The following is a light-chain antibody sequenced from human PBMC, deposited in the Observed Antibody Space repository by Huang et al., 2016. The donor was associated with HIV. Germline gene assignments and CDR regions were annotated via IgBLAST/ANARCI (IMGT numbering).Light chain of an antibody. Sequence: EVVMTQSPATLSVSPGESATLPCRASQSVGNNLAWYQQKPGQPPRLLIYDTSTRVTGIPARFSGSGSATEFTLTISSLQSEDFAVYYCQQYNAGGTFGPGTKLEI. CDR3: QQYNAGGT. V-gene: IGKV3-15*01. CDR2: DTS. J-gene: IGKJ2*01. CDR1: QSVGNN.